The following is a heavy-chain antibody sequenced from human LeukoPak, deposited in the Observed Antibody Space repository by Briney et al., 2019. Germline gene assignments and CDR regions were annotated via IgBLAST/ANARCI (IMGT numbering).Heavy chain of an antibody. J-gene: IGHJ4*02. CDR1: GFTFSTYA. CDR3: ARGGVDHYGSGTYYLMYYFDH. Sequence: GGSLRLSCAASGFTFSTYAMSWVRQIPGKGLEWVSAISGSDDGTYYADSVKGRFTISRDNSRNTLYLQMNTLRAEDTAVYFCARGGVDHYGSGTYYLMYYFDHWGQGALVTVSS. V-gene: IGHV3-23*01. D-gene: IGHD3-10*01. CDR2: ISGSDDGT.